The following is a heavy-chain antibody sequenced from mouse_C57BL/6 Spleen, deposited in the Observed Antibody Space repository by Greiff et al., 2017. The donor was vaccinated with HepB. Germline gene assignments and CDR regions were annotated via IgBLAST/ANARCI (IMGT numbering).Heavy chain of an antibody. CDR3: TRDYYHGSSLSHRSLDV. Sequence: VKLVESGEGLVKPGGSLKLSCAASGFTFSSYAMSWVRQTPEKRLEWVAYISSGGDYIYYADTVKGRFTISRDNARTTLYLQMSRLKSEDTAMYYCTRDYYHGSSLSHRSLDVLGTGTTVTVFS. J-gene: IGHJ1*03. V-gene: IGHV5-9-1*02. CDR1: GFTFSSYA. CDR2: ISSGGDYI. D-gene: IGHD1-1*01.